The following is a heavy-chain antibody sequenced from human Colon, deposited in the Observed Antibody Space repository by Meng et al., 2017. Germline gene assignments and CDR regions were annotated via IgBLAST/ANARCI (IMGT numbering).Heavy chain of an antibody. CDR1: GYSLSGCY. V-gene: IGHV1-2*02. J-gene: IGHJ4*02. Sequence: VNRTGAVVKVTSKGCGYSLSGCYIRRARQSLGDRFEWMGRIVTNSGETNYAQTFQGSVNLIRDTSISTNYMELIRLNSDYTAVYYCARYTPSLDYWGQGTLVTVSS. CDR3: ARYTPSLDY. CDR2: IVTNSGET. D-gene: IGHD2-15*01.